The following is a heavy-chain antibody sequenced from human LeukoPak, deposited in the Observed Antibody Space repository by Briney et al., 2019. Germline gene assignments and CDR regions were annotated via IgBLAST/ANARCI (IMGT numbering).Heavy chain of an antibody. CDR3: ARVGSGLRAFDI. Sequence: GGSLRLSCAASGFSLRSHLMHWVRQAPGKGLVWVSRINRDGSVTNYADSVKGRFTISRDNAKNTLYLQMHSLRVEDTAVYYCARVGSGLRAFDIWGQGTMVSVSS. J-gene: IGHJ3*02. CDR1: GFSLRSHL. V-gene: IGHV3-74*01. CDR2: INRDGSVT. D-gene: IGHD3-10*01.